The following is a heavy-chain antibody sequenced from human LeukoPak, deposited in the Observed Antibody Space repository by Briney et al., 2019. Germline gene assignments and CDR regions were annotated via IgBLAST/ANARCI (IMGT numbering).Heavy chain of an antibody. J-gene: IGHJ4*02. CDR1: GFTFSNSA. V-gene: IGHV3-21*01. CDR2: ISYRTSHI. Sequence: GGSLRLSCAGSGFTFSNSAMSWVRQAPGKGLEWVSSISYRTSHIYYADSVKGRFTISRDNAKNSLYLQMDSLRAEDTAVYFCGRAFPPLRTAAAGDYWGQGTLVTVSS. D-gene: IGHD6-13*01. CDR3: GRAFPPLRTAAAGDY.